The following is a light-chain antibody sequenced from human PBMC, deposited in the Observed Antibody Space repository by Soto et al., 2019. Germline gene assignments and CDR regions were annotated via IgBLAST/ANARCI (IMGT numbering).Light chain of an antibody. V-gene: IGLV2-14*03. Sequence: QSLLTQPASVSVSPGQSITISCTGTSSDVGGYNYVSWYQQHPGKAPKLMIYDVSNRPSGISNRFSGSKSGNTASLTISGLQAEDEADYYCSSYTSSSSPYVFGTGTKVTVL. CDR1: SSDVGGYNY. CDR3: SSYTSSSSPYV. CDR2: DVS. J-gene: IGLJ1*01.